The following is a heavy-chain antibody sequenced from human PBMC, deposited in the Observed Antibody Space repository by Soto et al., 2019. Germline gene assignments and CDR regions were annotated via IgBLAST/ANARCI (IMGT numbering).Heavy chain of an antibody. J-gene: IGHJ5*02. Sequence: QVQLVQSGAEVKKPGSSVKVSCKASGGTFSSYAISWVRQAPGQGLEWMGGIIPIFGTANYAQKFQGRITITADESTSTAYMELSSLRSEDTAVYYCARDDYGDRRFPFWFDPWGQGTLVTVSS. D-gene: IGHD4-17*01. CDR1: GGTFSSYA. V-gene: IGHV1-69*12. CDR3: ARDDYGDRRFPFWFDP. CDR2: IIPIFGTA.